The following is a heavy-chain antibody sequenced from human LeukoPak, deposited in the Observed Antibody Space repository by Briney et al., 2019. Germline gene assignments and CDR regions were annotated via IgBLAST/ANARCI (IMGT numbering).Heavy chain of an antibody. V-gene: IGHV1-46*01. CDR2: INPSGGDT. CDR3: ASQKVPAAIGYGAYYYYMDV. D-gene: IGHD2-2*01. Sequence: ASVKVSCKAPGYTLTNYYIHWVRQAPGQGLEWLGIINPSGGDTTYAQKFQGRVTMTRDTSTSTVYMELSSLRSEDTAVYYCASQKVPAAIGYGAYYYYMDVWGKGTTVTISS. J-gene: IGHJ6*03. CDR1: GYTLTNYY.